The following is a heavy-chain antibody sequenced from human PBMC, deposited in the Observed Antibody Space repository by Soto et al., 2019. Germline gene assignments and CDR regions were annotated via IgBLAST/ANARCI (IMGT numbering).Heavy chain of an antibody. D-gene: IGHD3-22*01. Sequence: QVQLVQSGAEVKKPGSSVKVSCKASGGTFSSYAISWVRQAPGQGLEWMGGIIPIFGTANYAQKFQGRVTITAHESTSTAYMELSSLRSEDTAVYYCARAMYYYDSSGRYGMDVWGQGTTVTVSS. CDR1: GGTFSSYA. J-gene: IGHJ6*02. CDR3: ARAMYYYDSSGRYGMDV. CDR2: IIPIFGTA. V-gene: IGHV1-69*01.